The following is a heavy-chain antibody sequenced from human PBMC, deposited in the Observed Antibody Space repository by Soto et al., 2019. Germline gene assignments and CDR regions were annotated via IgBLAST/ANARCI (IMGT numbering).Heavy chain of an antibody. CDR3: AREGQQQSRAFDY. CDR2: IIPIFGTA. J-gene: IGHJ4*02. D-gene: IGHD6-13*01. Sequence: SVKVSCKASGGTFSSYAISWVRQAPGQGLEWMGGIIPIFGTANYAQKFQGRVTITADKSTSTAYMELSSLRSEDTAVYYCAREGQQQSRAFDYWGQGTLVTVSS. V-gene: IGHV1-69*06. CDR1: GGTFSSYA.